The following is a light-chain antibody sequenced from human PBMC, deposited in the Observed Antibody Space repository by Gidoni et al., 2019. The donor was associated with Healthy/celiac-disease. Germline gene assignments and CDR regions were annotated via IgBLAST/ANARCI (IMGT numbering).Light chain of an antibody. CDR1: QGISSY. J-gene: IGKJ5*01. CDR2: AAS. CDR3: QQLNSYPIT. V-gene: IGKV1-9*01. Sequence: LPQPPSLLSASVGDRVTSTCRASQGISSYLAWYQQKPGKAPKLLIYAASTLQSGVPSRFSGSGSGTEFTLTISSLQPEDFATYYCQQLNSYPITFGEGTRVEIK.